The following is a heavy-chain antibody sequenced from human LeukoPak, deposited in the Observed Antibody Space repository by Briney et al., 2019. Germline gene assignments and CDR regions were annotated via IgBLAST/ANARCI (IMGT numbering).Heavy chain of an antibody. CDR1: GGSISSHY. CDR2: IYYSGST. Sequence: SETQSLTCTVSGGSISSHYWSWIRQPPGKGLEWIGYIYYSGSTNYNPSLKSRVTISVDTSKNQFSLKLSSVTAADTAVYYCARGVYYDFWSGYYRYYYYMDVWGKGTTVTVSS. CDR3: ARGVYYDFWSGYYRYYYYMDV. J-gene: IGHJ6*03. V-gene: IGHV4-59*11. D-gene: IGHD3-3*01.